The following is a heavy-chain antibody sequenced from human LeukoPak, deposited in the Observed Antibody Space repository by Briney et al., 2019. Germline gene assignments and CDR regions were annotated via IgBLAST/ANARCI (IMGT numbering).Heavy chain of an antibody. J-gene: IGHJ4*02. CDR1: GFTFDDYA. V-gene: IGHV3-9*01. Sequence: GGPLTLSCAASGFTFDDYAMPWVRQAPGKGLEWVSGISWNSGSIGYADSVKGRFTISRDNDKNSLYLQMNSLRAEDTALYYCAKDRADYVWGSYRPYYFDYWGQGTLVTVSS. D-gene: IGHD3-16*02. CDR3: AKDRADYVWGSYRPYYFDY. CDR2: ISWNSGSI.